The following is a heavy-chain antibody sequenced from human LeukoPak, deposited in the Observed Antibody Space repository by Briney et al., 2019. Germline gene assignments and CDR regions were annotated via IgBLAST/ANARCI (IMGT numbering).Heavy chain of an antibody. D-gene: IGHD4-17*01. J-gene: IGHJ3*02. Sequence: GGSLRLSCAASGFTFDDYAMHWVRQAPGKGLEWVSGISWNSGSIGYADSVKGRFTISRDNSKNTLYLQMNSLRAEDTAVYYCARVNGDYIPDGAFDIWGQGTMVTVSS. CDR2: ISWNSGSI. CDR3: ARVNGDYIPDGAFDI. V-gene: IGHV3-9*01. CDR1: GFTFDDYA.